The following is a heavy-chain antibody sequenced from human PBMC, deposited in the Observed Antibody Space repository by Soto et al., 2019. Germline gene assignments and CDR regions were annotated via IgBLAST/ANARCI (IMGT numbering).Heavy chain of an antibody. CDR1: GFTFSSYW. V-gene: IGHV3-74*01. D-gene: IGHD3-9*01. CDR2: INSDGGST. Sequence: EVQLVESGGGLVQPGGSLRLSCAASGFTFSSYWMHWVRQAPGKGLVWVSRINSDGGSTSYADSVKGRFTISRDNAKNTLYLQRNRLRAEDSAVYYFASGVYFGCAFDIWGQGTMVTVSS. J-gene: IGHJ3*02. CDR3: ASGVYFGCAFDI.